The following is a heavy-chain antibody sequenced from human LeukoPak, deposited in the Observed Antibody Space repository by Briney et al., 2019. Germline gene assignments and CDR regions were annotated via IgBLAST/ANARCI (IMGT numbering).Heavy chain of an antibody. CDR2: ISGSGGST. Sequence: PGGSLRLSCAASGFTFSSYGMNWVRQAPGKGLEWVSGISGSGGSTYYADSVKGRFTISRDNSKNTLDLQMNSLRAEDTAVYYCVREDRILLGNDAFDIWGLGTMVTVSS. J-gene: IGHJ3*02. CDR1: GFTFSSYG. CDR3: VREDRILLGNDAFDI. D-gene: IGHD2/OR15-2a*01. V-gene: IGHV3-23*01.